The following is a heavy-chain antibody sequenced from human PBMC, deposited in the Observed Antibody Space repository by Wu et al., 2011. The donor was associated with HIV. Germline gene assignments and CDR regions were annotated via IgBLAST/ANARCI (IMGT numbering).Heavy chain of an antibody. V-gene: IGHV1-69*06. J-gene: IGHJ3*02. D-gene: IGHD1-14*01. CDR3: ARDGDHRMGHAFDI. CDR2: IIPIFGTA. Sequence: QVQLVQSGAEVKKLGASVKVSCKASGYTFTGYYMHWVRQAPGQGLEWMGGIIPIFGTANYAQKFQGRVTITADKSTSTAYMELSSPRSEDTAVYYCARDGDHRMGHAFDIWGQGTMVTVSS. CDR1: GYTFTGYY.